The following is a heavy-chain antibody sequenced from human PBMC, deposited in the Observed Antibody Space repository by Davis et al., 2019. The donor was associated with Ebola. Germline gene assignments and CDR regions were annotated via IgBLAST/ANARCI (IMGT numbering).Heavy chain of an antibody. V-gene: IGHV3-48*02. CDR2: ISDSSTTI. Sequence: GGSLRLSCAASGFTFSAYSMNWVRQAPGKGLEWVSYISDSSTTIYYADSVKGRFTISRDSAKSSLYLSMNNLRDEDTAVYYCARGTGSNIPARHYFDYWGQGSLVTVSS. J-gene: IGHJ4*02. CDR1: GFTFSAYS. CDR3: ARGTGSNIPARHYFDY. D-gene: IGHD6-6*01.